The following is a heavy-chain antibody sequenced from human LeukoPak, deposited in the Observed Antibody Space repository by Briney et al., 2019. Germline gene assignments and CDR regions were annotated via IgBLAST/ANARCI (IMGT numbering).Heavy chain of an antibody. V-gene: IGHV1-8*03. CDR3: ARSGSGSYSTDY. CDR1: GYTFTSYD. CDR2: MNPNSGNT. J-gene: IGHJ4*02. D-gene: IGHD3-10*01. Sequence: ASVKVSCKASGYTFTSYDINWVRQATGQGLEWMGWMNPNSGNTGYAQKFQGRVTITRNTSISTAYMELSSLRSEDTAVYYCARSGSGSYSTDYWGQGTLVTVSS.